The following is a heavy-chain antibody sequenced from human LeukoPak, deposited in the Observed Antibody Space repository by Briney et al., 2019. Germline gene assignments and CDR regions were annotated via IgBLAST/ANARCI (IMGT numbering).Heavy chain of an antibody. Sequence: SETLSLTCVVSGGSVSGYYWGWIRQPPGRGLEWIGYVYYSGSTNYNPSFKSRITILVDTSRNQFSLQLSSVTAADTAVYYCARIHRYCSGGACYVLDNWGQGTLVAVSS. CDR2: VYYSGST. J-gene: IGHJ4*02. CDR1: GGSVSGYY. CDR3: ARIHRYCSGGACYVLDN. V-gene: IGHV4-59*02. D-gene: IGHD2-15*01.